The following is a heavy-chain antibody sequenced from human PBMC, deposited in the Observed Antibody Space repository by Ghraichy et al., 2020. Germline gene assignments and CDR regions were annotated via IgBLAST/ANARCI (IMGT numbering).Heavy chain of an antibody. J-gene: IGHJ4*02. V-gene: IGHV4-59*01. CDR3: ARVVVVATPFFDY. CDR1: GGSISSYY. D-gene: IGHD2-15*01. CDR2: INYSGST. Sequence: SETLSLTCTVSGGSISSYYWSWTRQPPGRGLEWIGYINYSGSTNYNPPLKSRVTISVDTSKNQFSLKLSSVTAADTAVYYCARVVVVATPFFDYWGQGTLVTVSS.